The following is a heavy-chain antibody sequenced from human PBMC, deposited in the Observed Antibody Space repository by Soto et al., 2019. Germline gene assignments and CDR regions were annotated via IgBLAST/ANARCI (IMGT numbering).Heavy chain of an antibody. CDR1: GCTFNTHG. CDR2: NSALNGKT. D-gene: IGHD1-26*01. V-gene: IGHV1-18*01. CDR3: AAATSIALGFRS. Sequence: QGYLVQAGAEVKRPGASVRVACKTSGCTFNTHGFSWVRQSPGQGLEWMGWNSALNGKTFYAHNFQDRVIMTTDTSSSTAYLELRGLKSDDTAVYYCAAATSIALGFRSLGQGTLVTVSS. J-gene: IGHJ5*02.